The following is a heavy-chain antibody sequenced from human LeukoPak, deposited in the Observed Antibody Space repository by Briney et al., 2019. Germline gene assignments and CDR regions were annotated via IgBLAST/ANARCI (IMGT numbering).Heavy chain of an antibody. CDR1: GFTFSSYW. D-gene: IGHD1-26*01. CDR2: VSPSGDIT. CDR3: AKPSGSGVDY. V-gene: IGHV3-23*01. J-gene: IGHJ4*02. Sequence: PGGSLRLSCAASGFTFSSYWMSWVRQAPGKGLEWVSGVSPSGDITYYADSVKGRFTITRDNSKNTLYLQMNSLRLEDMAVYYCAKPSGSGVDYWGRGTRVTVSS.